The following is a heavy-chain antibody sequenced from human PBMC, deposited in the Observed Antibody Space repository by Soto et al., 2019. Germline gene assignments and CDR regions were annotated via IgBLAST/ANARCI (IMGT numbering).Heavy chain of an antibody. V-gene: IGHV1-69*13. J-gene: IGHJ4*02. Sequence: SVKVSCKASGGTFSSYAISWVRHAPGQGLEWMGGIIPIFGTANYAQKFQGRVTITADESTSTAYMELSSLRSEDTAVYYCARHYGGNSAFDYWGQGTLVTVSS. CDR1: GGTFSSYA. CDR3: ARHYGGNSAFDY. CDR2: IIPIFGTA. D-gene: IGHD4-17*01.